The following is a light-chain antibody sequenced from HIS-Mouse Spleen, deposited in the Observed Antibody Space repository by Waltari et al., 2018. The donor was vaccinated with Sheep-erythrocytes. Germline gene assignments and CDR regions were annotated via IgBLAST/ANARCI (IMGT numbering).Light chain of an antibody. V-gene: IGLV2-23*01. CDR2: EGS. J-gene: IGLJ3*02. CDR3: CSYAGSSTWV. CDR1: SSDVGSYNL. Sequence: QSALTQPASVSGSPGQSLPISCTGTSSDVGSYNLASWYQQHPGKAPKLMIYEGSKRPSGVSNRFSGSKSGNTASLTISGLQAEDEADYYCCSYAGSSTWVFGGGTKLTVL.